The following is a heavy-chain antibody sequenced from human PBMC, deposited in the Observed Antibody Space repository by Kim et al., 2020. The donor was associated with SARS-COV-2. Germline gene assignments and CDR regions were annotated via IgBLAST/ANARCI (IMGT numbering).Heavy chain of an antibody. Sequence: SETLSLTCAVSGGSFSSGNWWNWVRQPPGKGLEWIGEVFQTGSTNYNPSLESRVTISIDTSKKSFSLNLISVTAADTAVYFCARAPYDRSGFYPYFDYWGQGALVTVSS. D-gene: IGHD3-22*01. CDR1: GGSFSSGNW. CDR2: VFQTGST. CDR3: ARAPYDRSGFYPYFDY. J-gene: IGHJ4*02. V-gene: IGHV4-4*02.